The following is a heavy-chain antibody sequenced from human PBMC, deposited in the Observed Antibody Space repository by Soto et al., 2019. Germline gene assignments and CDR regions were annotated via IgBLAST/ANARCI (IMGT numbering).Heavy chain of an antibody. D-gene: IGHD4-17*01. CDR2: INPTSGGT. V-gene: IGHV1-2*02. CDR3: ARDPDYGDYWGYFFDS. CDR1: GYTFAAYY. Sequence: QVQLVQSGAEVKKPGASVKVSCKTSGYTFAAYYIHWIRQAPGQGLEWMGWINPTSGGTGYAQNFQDRVTKTRDTSISTAYMELRRLNADDTAVYYCARDPDYGDYWGYFFDSWGQGTPVTVSS. J-gene: IGHJ4*02.